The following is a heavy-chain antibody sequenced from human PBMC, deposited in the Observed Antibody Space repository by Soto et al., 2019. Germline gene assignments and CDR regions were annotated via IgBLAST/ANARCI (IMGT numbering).Heavy chain of an antibody. Sequence: QVQLVQSGVEVKKPGASVKVSCKASSYTFTSYGITWVRRAPGQGLEWMGWISAYNGNTNYAQKLQGRVTMTTDTSTSTAYMELRSLRSDDTAIYYCARDTSNYFDYWGQGTLVIVSS. V-gene: IGHV1-18*01. J-gene: IGHJ4*02. CDR2: ISAYNGNT. D-gene: IGHD2-2*01. CDR1: SYTFTSYG. CDR3: ARDTSNYFDY.